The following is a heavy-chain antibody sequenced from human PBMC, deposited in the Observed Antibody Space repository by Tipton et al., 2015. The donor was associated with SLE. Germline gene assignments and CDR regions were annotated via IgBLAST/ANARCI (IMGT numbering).Heavy chain of an antibody. D-gene: IGHD3-22*01. V-gene: IGHV4-31*03. CDR1: GGSISSGGYY. Sequence: TLSLTCNVSGGSISSGGYYWSWIRQHPGKGLEWIGYTYYSGSPYYNPSLKRRFTISLDMSKNQFSLRLSSVTAADTAVYYCPIYYHDSTGLHWFDPWGQGTLVTVSS. J-gene: IGHJ5*02. CDR3: PIYYHDSTGLHWFDP. CDR2: TYYSGSP.